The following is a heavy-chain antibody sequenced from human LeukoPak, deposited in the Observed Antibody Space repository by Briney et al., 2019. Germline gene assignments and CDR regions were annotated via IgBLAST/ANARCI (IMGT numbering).Heavy chain of an antibody. D-gene: IGHD3-10*01. CDR3: ARRSTYGSGTNYLFDF. V-gene: IGHV5-51*01. CDR1: GYSFPIYW. CDR2: IYPGDSDT. Sequence: GESLKTSCKGSGYSFPIYWIGWVRQMPGKGLEWMGIIYPGDSDTRYSPSFQGQITISADKSISTAYLQWSSLKASDTAMYYCARRSTYGSGTNYLFDFWGQGTLVTVSS. J-gene: IGHJ4*02.